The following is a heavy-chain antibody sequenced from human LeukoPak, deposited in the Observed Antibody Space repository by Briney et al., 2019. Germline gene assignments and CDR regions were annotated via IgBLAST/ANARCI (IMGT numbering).Heavy chain of an antibody. CDR2: FVGGGGST. CDR1: GFPFRTYA. V-gene: IGHV3-23*01. D-gene: IGHD6-13*01. J-gene: IGHJ4*02. Sequence: GGSLRLSFQPPGFPFRTYALSGVPQAPGRGRERAPAFVGGGGSTYYADSVKGRFTISRDNSKNTLYLQMNSLRAEDTAVYYCAKDFFMQQLVLTSPFDYWGQGTLVTVSS. CDR3: AKDFFMQQLVLTSPFDY.